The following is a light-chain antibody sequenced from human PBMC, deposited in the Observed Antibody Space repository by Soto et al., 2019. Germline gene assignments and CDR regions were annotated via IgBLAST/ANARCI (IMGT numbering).Light chain of an antibody. V-gene: IGKV2-24*01. Sequence: DIVMTQTPLSSRVTLGQPASISCRSSQSLVHSDGNTYLNWLHQRPGQPPRLLLYKISNRFSGVPDRFSGSWAGTHVTLTINRVEAEDVGVYYCMQATQPTWTFGQGTKVEIK. CDR3: MQATQPTWT. CDR2: KIS. J-gene: IGKJ1*01. CDR1: QSLVHSDGNTY.